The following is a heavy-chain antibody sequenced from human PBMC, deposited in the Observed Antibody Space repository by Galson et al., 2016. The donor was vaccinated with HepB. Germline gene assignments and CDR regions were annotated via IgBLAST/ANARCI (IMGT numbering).Heavy chain of an antibody. CDR2: TKDRPNSYTA. V-gene: IGHV3-72*01. CDR1: GFTFSSYA. Sequence: SLRLSCAASGFTFSSYAISWVRQAPGKGLEWVGRTKDRPNSYTAEYAASVKGRFTISRDDSKNSVYLQMDSLKIEDTAVYYCAREGSVSGPDFDNWGQGTLVTVSS. CDR3: AREGSVSGPDFDN. J-gene: IGHJ4*02. D-gene: IGHD6-19*01.